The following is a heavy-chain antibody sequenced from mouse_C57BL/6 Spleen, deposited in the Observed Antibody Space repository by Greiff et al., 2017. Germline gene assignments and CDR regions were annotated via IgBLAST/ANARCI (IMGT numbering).Heavy chain of an antibody. J-gene: IGHJ4*01. CDR2: INPSNGGT. D-gene: IGHD2-4*01. CDR3: ARIDYDEGAMDY. V-gene: IGHV1-53*01. CDR1: GYTFTSYW. Sequence: QVQLQQPGTELVKPGASVKLSCKASGYTFTSYWMHWVKQRPGQGLEWIGNINPSNGGTNYNEKFKSKATLTVDKSSSTAYMQLSSLTSEDSAVXYCARIDYDEGAMDYWSQGTSVTVSS.